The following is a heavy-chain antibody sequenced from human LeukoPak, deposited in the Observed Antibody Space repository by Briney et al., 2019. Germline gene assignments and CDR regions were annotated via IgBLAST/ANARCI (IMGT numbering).Heavy chain of an antibody. V-gene: IGHV1-2*02. Sequence: ASVKVSCKASGYTFTGYYMHWARQAPGQGLEWMGWINPNSGGTNYAQKFQGRVTMTRDTSISTAYMELSRLRSDDTAVYYCARERDIVVVPAAIELDYWGQGTLVTVSS. CDR1: GYTFTGYY. J-gene: IGHJ4*02. D-gene: IGHD2-2*02. CDR3: ARERDIVVVPAAIELDY. CDR2: INPNSGGT.